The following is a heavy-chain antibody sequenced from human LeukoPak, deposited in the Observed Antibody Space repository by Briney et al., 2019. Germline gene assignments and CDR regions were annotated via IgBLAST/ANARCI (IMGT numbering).Heavy chain of an antibody. CDR2: SGSS. J-gene: IGHJ6*01. Sequence: PAETLSLTCTVSSGSFSDYYWTWMRQPPGQGLEWIGYSGSSKYNPSLESRFTISVDTSKRHFSLTLSSVTAADTAIYYCARTRRHYYGSGKNLTPWPAGLDVWGQGTTVIVSA. CDR3: ARTRRHYYGSGKNLTPWPAGLDV. D-gene: IGHD3-10*01. CDR1: SGSFSDYY. V-gene: IGHV4-59*01.